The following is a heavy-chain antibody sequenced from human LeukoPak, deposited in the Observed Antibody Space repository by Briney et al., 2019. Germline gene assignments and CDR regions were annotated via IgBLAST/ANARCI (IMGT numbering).Heavy chain of an antibody. D-gene: IGHD3-3*01. Sequence: GGSLRLSCAASGFTFSSYGMHWVRQAPGKGLEWVAFMRYDGSNKYYADSVKGRFTISRDNSKNTLYLQMNSLRAEDTAVYYCAKGRVWSGYYPFDYWGQGTLVTVSS. J-gene: IGHJ4*02. CDR2: MRYDGSNK. CDR3: AKGRVWSGYYPFDY. CDR1: GFTFSSYG. V-gene: IGHV3-30*02.